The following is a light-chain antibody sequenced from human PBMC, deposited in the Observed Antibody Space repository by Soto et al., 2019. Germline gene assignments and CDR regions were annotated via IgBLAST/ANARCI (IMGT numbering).Light chain of an antibody. CDR1: QHISNY. CDR2: DVS. V-gene: IGKV1-33*01. J-gene: IGKJ2*01. CDR3: QHDGNLPYT. Sequence: DIQMTQTPSSLSASVGDRVTITCPANQHISNYLNWYQQKPGKAPRLLIYDVSKLQTGVPSRFIGSGSGTDFTLTIYRLLPEDSATYSCQHDGNLPYTFGPGTKLEI.